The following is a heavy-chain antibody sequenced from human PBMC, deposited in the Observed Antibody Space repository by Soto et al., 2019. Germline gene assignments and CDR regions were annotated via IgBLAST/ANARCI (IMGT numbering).Heavy chain of an antibody. J-gene: IGHJ4*02. V-gene: IGHV1-69*01. D-gene: IGHD6-13*01. CDR2: IIPIFGTA. CDR1: GGTFSSYA. CDR3: AMQVRIAAAEYYFDY. Sequence: QVQLVQSGAEVKKPGSSVKVSCKASGGTFSSYAISWVRQAPGQGLEWMGGIIPIFGTANYAQKFQGRVTITADESTSTAYMELSSLRSADTAVYYCAMQVRIAAAEYYFDYWGQGTLVTVSS.